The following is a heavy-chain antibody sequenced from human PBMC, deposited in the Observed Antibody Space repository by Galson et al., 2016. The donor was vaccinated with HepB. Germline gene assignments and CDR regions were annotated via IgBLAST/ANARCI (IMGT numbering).Heavy chain of an antibody. CDR1: GFTSGSYW. V-gene: IGHV3-7*03. Sequence: SLRLSCAASGFTSGSYWMTWVRQAPGKGLEWVANIKQDGSTKYYVDSAKGRLTISRDNAKNSLYLQMNSLRVEDTAVYYCATDPPWDSDVFDIWGQGTMVTVSS. CDR2: IKQDGSTK. D-gene: IGHD1-26*01. CDR3: ATDPPWDSDVFDI. J-gene: IGHJ3*02.